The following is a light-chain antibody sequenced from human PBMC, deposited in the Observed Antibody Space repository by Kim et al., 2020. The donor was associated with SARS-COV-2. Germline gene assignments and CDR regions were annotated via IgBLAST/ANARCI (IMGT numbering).Light chain of an antibody. J-gene: IGLJ1*01. CDR3: QAWDSSTAV. CDR2: QDS. Sequence: GSPGQTARIACSGEHLEDQHVCWDQQKPGQAPVLAIYQDSKRPSGIPGRFSGSTSWNTATLTISGTQAMDEADYYCQAWDSSTAVFGTGTKVTVL. CDR1: HLEDQH. V-gene: IGLV3-1*01.